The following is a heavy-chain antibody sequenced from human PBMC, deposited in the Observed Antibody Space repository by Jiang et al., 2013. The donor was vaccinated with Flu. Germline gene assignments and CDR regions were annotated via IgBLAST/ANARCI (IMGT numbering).Heavy chain of an antibody. D-gene: IGHD2-2*01. J-gene: IGHJ6*04. CDR1: GGSFSGYY. CDR3: ARDPIYQLPHYYYYGMDV. V-gene: IGHV4-34*01. Sequence: LLKPSETLSLTCAVYGGSFSGYYWSWIRQPPGKGLEWVGEINHSGSTNYNPSLKSRVTISVDTSKNQFSLKLSSVAAADTAVYYCARDPIYQLPHYYYYGMDVWGKGTTVTVSS. CDR2: INHSGST.